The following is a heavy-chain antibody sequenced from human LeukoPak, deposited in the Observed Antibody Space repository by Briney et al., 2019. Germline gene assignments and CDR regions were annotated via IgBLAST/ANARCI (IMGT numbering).Heavy chain of an antibody. CDR1: GGSISSGSYY. D-gene: IGHD1-26*01. J-gene: IGHJ4*02. CDR2: IYTSGST. Sequence: SQTLCLTCTVSGGSISSGSYYWSWIRQPAGKGLEWIGRIYTSGSTNYNPSLKSRVTISVDTSKNQFSLKLSSVTAADTAVYYCARSGVWVGAKFDYWGQGTLVTVSS. CDR3: ARSGVWVGAKFDY. V-gene: IGHV4-61*02.